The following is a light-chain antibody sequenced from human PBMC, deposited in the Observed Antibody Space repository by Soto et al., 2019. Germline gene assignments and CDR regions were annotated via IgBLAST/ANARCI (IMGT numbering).Light chain of an antibody. CDR3: SSYTGDTTPV. J-gene: IGLJ2*01. CDR2: EVS. V-gene: IGLV2-14*01. Sequence: QSALTQPASVSGSPGQSITISCTGTGSDVGGYNYVSWYRQHPGKAPKLMIYEVSNRPSGVSHRFSGSRSGNTASLTISGLQAEDEADYYCSSYTGDTTPVFGGGTKLTVL. CDR1: GSDVGGYNY.